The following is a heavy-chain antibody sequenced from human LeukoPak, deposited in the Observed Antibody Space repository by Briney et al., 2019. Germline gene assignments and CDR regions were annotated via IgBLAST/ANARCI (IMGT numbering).Heavy chain of an antibody. J-gene: IGHJ4*02. CDR1: GGSISSSSYY. Sequence: SETLSLTCTVSGGSISSSSYYWGWIRQPPGKGLEWIGSIYYSGSTYYNPSLKSRVTISVDTSKNQFSLKLSSVTAADTAVYCCAGLLWFGELDSYWGQGTLVTVSS. D-gene: IGHD3-10*01. CDR3: AGLLWFGELDSY. CDR2: IYYSGST. V-gene: IGHV4-39*01.